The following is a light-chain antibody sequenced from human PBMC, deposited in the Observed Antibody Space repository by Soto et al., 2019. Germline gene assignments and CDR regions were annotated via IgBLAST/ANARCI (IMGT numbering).Light chain of an antibody. CDR2: AAS. V-gene: IGKV1-39*01. J-gene: IGKJ4*01. CDR1: QSISSY. CDR3: QQLERYPST. Sequence: DIQMTQSPSSLSASVGDRVTITCRASQSISSYLNWYQQKPGKAPKLLIYAASTLQSGVPSRFSGSGSRTDFTLTISSLQPEDFATYYCQQLERYPSTFGGGTKWIS.